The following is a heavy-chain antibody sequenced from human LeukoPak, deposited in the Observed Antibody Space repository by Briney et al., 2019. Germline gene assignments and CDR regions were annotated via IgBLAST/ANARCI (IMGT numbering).Heavy chain of an antibody. CDR2: ISSSSSTI. CDR3: ARDGGYCSSTSCWGLFDY. J-gene: IGHJ4*02. D-gene: IGHD2-2*01. V-gene: IGHV3-48*01. CDR1: GFTFSSYS. Sequence: GGSLRLSCAASGFTFSSYSMNWVRQAPGKGLEWVSYISSSSSTIYYADSVKGRFTISRDNAKNSLYLQMNSLRAEDTAVYYCARDGGYCSSTSCWGLFDYWGQGTLVTVSS.